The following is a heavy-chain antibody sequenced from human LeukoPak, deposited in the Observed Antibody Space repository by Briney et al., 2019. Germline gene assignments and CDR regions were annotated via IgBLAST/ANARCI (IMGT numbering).Heavy chain of an antibody. CDR1: GGSINTDGYY. Sequence: PSETLSLTCSVSGGSINTDGYYWSWIRQHPGKGLEWIGYIYYRGNTYYTPSLKSRLIISVDTSKNQFSLKLSSVTAAETAVYYCARATCSAGSCYSGWYFDLWGRGTLVTVSS. CDR2: IYYRGNT. CDR3: ARATCSAGSCYSGWYFDL. D-gene: IGHD2-15*01. V-gene: IGHV4-31*03. J-gene: IGHJ2*01.